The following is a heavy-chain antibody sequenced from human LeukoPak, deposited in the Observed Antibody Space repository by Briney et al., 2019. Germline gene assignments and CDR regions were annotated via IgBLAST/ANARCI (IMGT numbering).Heavy chain of an antibody. D-gene: IGHD2-15*01. V-gene: IGHV4-59*02. CDR2: VYYSGST. CDR1: GSSVSGYY. J-gene: IGHJ4*02. Sequence: SETLSLTCVVSGSSVSGYYWGWIRQPPGRGLEWIGYVYYSGSTNYNPSFKSRITISVDTSRNQFSLQLGSVTAADTAVYYCARIHRYCSGGACYVLDNWGQGTLVAVSS. CDR3: ARIHRYCSGGACYVLDN.